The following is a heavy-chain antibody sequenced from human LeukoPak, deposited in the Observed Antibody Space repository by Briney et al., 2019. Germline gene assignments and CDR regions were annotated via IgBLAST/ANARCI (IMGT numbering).Heavy chain of an antibody. J-gene: IGHJ4*02. D-gene: IGHD5-24*01. CDR1: GGSISGYY. V-gene: IGHV4-59*01. Sequence: SETPSLTCTVSGGSISGYYWSWIRQPPGKGLEWIGYIYYRGDTSYNPSLKSRVTISVDTSKNQFSLKLSSVTAADTAVYFCARYASDGWRFDYWGQGTLVTVSS. CDR3: ARYASDGWRFDY. CDR2: IYYRGDT.